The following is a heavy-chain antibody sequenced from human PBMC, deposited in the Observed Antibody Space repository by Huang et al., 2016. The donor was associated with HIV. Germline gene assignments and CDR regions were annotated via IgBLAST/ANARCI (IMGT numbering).Heavy chain of an antibody. CDR2: INPGNGNT. Sequence: QVQLVQSGAEVKKPGASVKVSCKASGYSFTTYALHWVRQAPGHRLEWMGWINPGNGNTNYSQKFQGRVTITRDTSASTAYMEVSSLTFEDTAVYYCAREFVIFGAPLWPAYWGQGTLISVSS. CDR1: GYSFTTYA. J-gene: IGHJ4*02. V-gene: IGHV1-3*01. D-gene: IGHD2-21*01. CDR3: AREFVIFGAPLWPAY.